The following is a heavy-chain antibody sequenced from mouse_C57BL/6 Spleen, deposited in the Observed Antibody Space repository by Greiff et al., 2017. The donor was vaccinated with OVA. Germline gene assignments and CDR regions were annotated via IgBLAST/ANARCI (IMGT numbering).Heavy chain of an antibody. CDR1: GYTFTDYE. D-gene: IGHD4-1*01. V-gene: IGHV1-15*01. Sequence: QVQLQQSGAELVRPGASVTLSCKASGYTFTDYEMHWVKQTPVHGLEWIGAIDPETGGTAYNQKFKGKAILTADKSSSTAYMELRSLTSEDSAVYYCTRNWDGYFDYWGQGTTLTVSS. J-gene: IGHJ2*01. CDR2: IDPETGGT. CDR3: TRNWDGYFDY.